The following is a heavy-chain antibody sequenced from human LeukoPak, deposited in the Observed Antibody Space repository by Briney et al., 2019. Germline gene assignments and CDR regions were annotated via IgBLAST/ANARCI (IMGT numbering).Heavy chain of an antibody. CDR3: AESLNYYDSSGYLS. V-gene: IGHV3-23*01. Sequence: PGGSLRLSCAASGFTFSSYAMSWVRQAPGKGLEWVSAISGSGGSTYYADSVKGRFTISRDNSKNTLYLQMNSLRAEDTAVYYCAESLNYYDSSGYLSWGQGTLVTVSS. D-gene: IGHD3-22*01. CDR2: ISGSGGST. J-gene: IGHJ5*02. CDR1: GFTFSSYA.